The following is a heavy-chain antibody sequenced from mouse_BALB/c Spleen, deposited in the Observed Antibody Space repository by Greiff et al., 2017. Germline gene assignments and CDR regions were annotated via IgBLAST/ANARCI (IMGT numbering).Heavy chain of an antibody. CDR2: ISSGGST. V-gene: IGHV5-6-5*01. D-gene: IGHD1-1*01. Sequence: EVKLVESGGGLVKPGGSLKLSCAASGFTFSSYAMSWVRQTPEKRLEWVASISSGGSTYYPDSVKGRFTISRDNARNILYLQMSSLRSEDTAMYYCARGDGYYGSPAWLAYWGQGTLVTVSA. J-gene: IGHJ3*01. CDR1: GFTFSSYA. CDR3: ARGDGYYGSPAWLAY.